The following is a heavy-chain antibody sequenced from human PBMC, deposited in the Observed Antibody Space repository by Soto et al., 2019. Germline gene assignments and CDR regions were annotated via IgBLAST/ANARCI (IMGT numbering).Heavy chain of an antibody. Sequence: SETLSLTCTVSGVSITSYFWSWIRQTPGKGLDWIGSISFSGATYSNPSLKGRAALSVDTSENHLSLTLNSVTSADTAVYFCARDRTRYSSSHPMDVWGQGTTVTVS. V-gene: IGHV4-59*01. CDR1: GVSITSYF. J-gene: IGHJ6*02. D-gene: IGHD6-13*01. CDR2: ISFSGAT. CDR3: ARDRTRYSSSHPMDV.